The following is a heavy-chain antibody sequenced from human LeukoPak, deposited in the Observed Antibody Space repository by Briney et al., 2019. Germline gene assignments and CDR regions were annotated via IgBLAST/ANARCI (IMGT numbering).Heavy chain of an antibody. D-gene: IGHD4-23*01. V-gene: IGHV3-21*04. Sequence: GGSLRLSCAASGFTFSSYSMNWVRQAPGKGLEWVSYISSSSSYIYYADSVKGRFTITRDNAKNSLYLQMNSLRAEDTALYYCAKDIDYGGNSGAFDIWGQGTMVTVSS. CDR3: AKDIDYGGNSGAFDI. CDR2: ISSSSSYI. CDR1: GFTFSSYS. J-gene: IGHJ3*02.